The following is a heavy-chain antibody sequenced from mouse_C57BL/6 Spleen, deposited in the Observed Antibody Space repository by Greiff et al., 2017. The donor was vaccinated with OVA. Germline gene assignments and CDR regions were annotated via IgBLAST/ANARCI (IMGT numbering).Heavy chain of an antibody. CDR1: GYTFTDYY. CDR3: APIYDGYYGAMDY. CDR2: INPNNGGT. J-gene: IGHJ4*01. V-gene: IGHV1-26*01. D-gene: IGHD2-3*01. Sequence: EVQLQQSGPELVKPGASVKISCKASGYTFTDYYMNWVKQSHGKSLEWIGDINPNNGGTSYNQKFKGKATLTVDKSSSTAYMELRSLTSEDSAVYYCAPIYDGYYGAMDYWGQGTSVTVSS.